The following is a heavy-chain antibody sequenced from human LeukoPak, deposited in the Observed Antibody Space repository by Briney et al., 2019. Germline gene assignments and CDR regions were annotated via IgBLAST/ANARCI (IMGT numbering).Heavy chain of an antibody. V-gene: IGHV4-34*01. CDR2: INHSGNT. J-gene: IGHJ4*02. Sequence: PSETLCLTCAVYGGSFSGYYWSWIRQAPGKGLEWIGEINHSGNTNYNPSLKSRVTISVDTSKNQFSLKLSSVTAADTAVYYCARTRSFDYWGQGTLVTVSS. CDR1: GGSFSGYY. CDR3: ARTRSFDY.